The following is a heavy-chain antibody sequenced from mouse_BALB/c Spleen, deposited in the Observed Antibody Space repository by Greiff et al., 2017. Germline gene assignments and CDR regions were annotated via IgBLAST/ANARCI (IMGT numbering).Heavy chain of an antibody. CDR1: GYTFTSYW. Sequence: QVQLKQPGAELVKPGASVKLSCKASGYTFTSYWMHWVKQRPGQGLEWIGEINPSNGRTNYNEKFKSKATLTVDKSSSTAYMQLSSLTSEDSAVYYCARSTAYYAMDYWGQGTSVTVSS. J-gene: IGHJ4*01. CDR3: ARSTAYYAMDY. CDR2: INPSNGRT. V-gene: IGHV1S81*02. D-gene: IGHD2-1*01.